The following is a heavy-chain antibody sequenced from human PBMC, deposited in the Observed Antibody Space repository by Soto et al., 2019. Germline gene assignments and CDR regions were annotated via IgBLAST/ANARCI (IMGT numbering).Heavy chain of an antibody. CDR2: ISYDGSNK. CDR1: GFTFSSYA. CDR3: ARDRVRYSSAYYFDY. J-gene: IGHJ4*02. D-gene: IGHD6-19*01. V-gene: IGHV3-30-3*01. Sequence: PGGSLRLSCAASGFTFSSYAMHWVRQAPGKGLEWVAVISYDGSNKYYADSVKGRFTISRDNSKNTLYLQMNSLRAEDTAVYYCARDRVRYSSAYYFDYWGQGTLVTVSS.